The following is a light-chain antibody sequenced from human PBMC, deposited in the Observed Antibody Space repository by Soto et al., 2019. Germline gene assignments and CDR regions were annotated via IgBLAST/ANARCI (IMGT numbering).Light chain of an antibody. V-gene: IGLV2-14*01. Sequence: QSALTQPASVSGSPGQSITISCTGTSSDVGGYNYVSWYQQHPGKAPKLMICDVSNRPSGVSNRFSGSRSGNTASLTISGLQAEDEADYYCSSYTCSSTHVFGTGTKVTVL. CDR1: SSDVGGYNY. CDR2: DVS. CDR3: SSYTCSSTHV. J-gene: IGLJ1*01.